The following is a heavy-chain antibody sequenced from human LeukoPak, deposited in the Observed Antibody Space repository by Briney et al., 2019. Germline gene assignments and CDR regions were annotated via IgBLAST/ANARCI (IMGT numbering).Heavy chain of an antibody. CDR1: GFTFSSYA. D-gene: IGHD2-2*01. J-gene: IGHJ6*02. V-gene: IGHV3-23*01. CDR3: AEDIVVVPAAMGGDYYYYGMDV. Sequence: PGGSLRLSCAASGFTFSSYAMSWVRQAPGKGLEWVSAISGSGGSTYYADSVKGRFTISRDNSKNTLYLQMNSLRAEDTAVYYCAEDIVVVPAAMGGDYYYYGMDVWGQGTTVTVSS. CDR2: ISGSGGST.